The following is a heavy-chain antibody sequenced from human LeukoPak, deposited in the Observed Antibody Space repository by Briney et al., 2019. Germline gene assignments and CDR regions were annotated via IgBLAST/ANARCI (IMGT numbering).Heavy chain of an antibody. Sequence: GGSLRLSCAASGFTFSGYAMSWVRQAPGQGLEWVSGISAGGGSTFYADSVKGRFTISRDNSKTTLYLQMNSLRAEDTAVYYCAIRLLIISSWTYDYWGQGTLVTVSS. CDR2: ISAGGGST. V-gene: IGHV3-23*01. CDR1: GFTFSGYA. J-gene: IGHJ4*02. CDR3: AIRLLIISSWTYDY. D-gene: IGHD6-13*01.